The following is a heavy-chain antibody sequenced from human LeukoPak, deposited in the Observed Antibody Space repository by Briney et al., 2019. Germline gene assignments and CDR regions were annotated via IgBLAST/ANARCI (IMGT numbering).Heavy chain of an antibody. D-gene: IGHD3-10*01. V-gene: IGHV1-46*03. CDR2: INPSGGST. Sequence: ASAKVSCKASGYTFTSYYMHWVRQAPGQGPEWMGIINPSGGSTSYAQKFQSRGTMTRDQAPSTGYMELSRLRSQDTAVYYCATLWFGDPTFYYMDVWGKGTTVTVSS. CDR3: ATLWFGDPTFYYMDV. CDR1: GYTFTSYY. J-gene: IGHJ6*03.